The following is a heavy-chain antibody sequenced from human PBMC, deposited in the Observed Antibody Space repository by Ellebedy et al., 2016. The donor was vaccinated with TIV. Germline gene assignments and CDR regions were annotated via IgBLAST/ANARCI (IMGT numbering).Heavy chain of an antibody. CDR1: GFTFSSYW. Sequence: GESLKISCAASGFTFSSYWMSWVRQAPGKGLEWVANIKQDGSEKYYVDSVKGRFTISRDNAKNSLYLQMNSLRAEDTAVYYCAGRAYNWNDGSLFDYWGQGTQVTVSS. D-gene: IGHD1-1*01. J-gene: IGHJ4*02. V-gene: IGHV3-7*03. CDR2: IKQDGSEK. CDR3: AGRAYNWNDGSLFDY.